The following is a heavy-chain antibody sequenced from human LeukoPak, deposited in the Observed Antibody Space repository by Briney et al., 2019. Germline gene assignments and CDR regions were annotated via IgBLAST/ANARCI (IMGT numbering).Heavy chain of an antibody. CDR2: IYHSGSP. D-gene: IGHD1-1*01. CDR3: ARVNINNWHSCDY. J-gene: IGHJ4*02. CDR1: GGSISGNNW. V-gene: IGHV4-4*02. Sequence: NPSETLSLTCAVSGGSISGNNWWGWVRQPPGKGLGWIGEIYHSGSPNYNPSLKSRVTISVDKSRNHFSLNLSSVTAADTAVYYCARVNINNWHSCDYWGQGTLVTVSS.